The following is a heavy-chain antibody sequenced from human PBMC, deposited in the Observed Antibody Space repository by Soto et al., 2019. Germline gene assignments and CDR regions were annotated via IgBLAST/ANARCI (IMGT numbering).Heavy chain of an antibody. D-gene: IGHD3-16*01. CDR1: GFTVSTKY. Sequence: EGQLVESGGGLVQPGGSLRLSCAASGFTVSTKYMSWVRQAPGKGLEWVSVIYSGGSTFYADSVRGRFTISRDNSKNTVNIQMNSLRAEDTGVYYCARDPWAADYWGQGTLVTVSS. J-gene: IGHJ4*02. CDR3: ARDPWAADY. V-gene: IGHV3-66*01. CDR2: IYSGGST.